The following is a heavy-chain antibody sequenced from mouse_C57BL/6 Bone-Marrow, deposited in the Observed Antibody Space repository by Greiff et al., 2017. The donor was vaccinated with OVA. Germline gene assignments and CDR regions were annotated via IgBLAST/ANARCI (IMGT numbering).Heavy chain of an antibody. Sequence: EVMLVESGAELVKPGASVKLSCTASGFNIKDYYMHWVKQRTEQGLEWIGRIAPEDGETTYAPKFQGKAPITADTSSKTAYLQLSSLSSADTAVYYCASPSVAWFAYWGQGTLVTVSA. V-gene: IGHV14-2*01. D-gene: IGHD3-1*01. J-gene: IGHJ3*01. CDR3: ASPSVAWFAY. CDR2: IAPEDGET. CDR1: GFNIKDYY.